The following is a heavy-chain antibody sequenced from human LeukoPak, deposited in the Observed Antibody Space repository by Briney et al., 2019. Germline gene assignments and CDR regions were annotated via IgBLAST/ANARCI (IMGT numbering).Heavy chain of an antibody. V-gene: IGHV3-74*01. CDR2: INGDGRSI. J-gene: IGHJ3*02. CDR3: AKYYYDSSGYPAFDI. D-gene: IGHD3-22*01. CDR1: GFTFSSYW. Sequence: GGSLRLSCVASGFTFSSYWMHWVRQDPRKGLVWVSRINGDGRSINYADSVRGRFTISGDNAKNSLYLQVNSLRAEDTAVYYCAKYYYDSSGYPAFDIWGQGTMVTVSS.